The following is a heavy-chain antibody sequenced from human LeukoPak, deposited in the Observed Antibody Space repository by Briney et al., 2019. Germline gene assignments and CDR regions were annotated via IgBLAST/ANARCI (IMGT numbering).Heavy chain of an antibody. V-gene: IGHV3-48*04. CDR3: ARAHYGGNSEMGY. CDR1: GFTFSSQS. D-gene: IGHD4-23*01. CDR2: ISSGSSTI. J-gene: IGHJ4*02. Sequence: GGSLRLSCAGSGFTFSSQSMNWVRQAPGKGLEWVSYISSGSSTIYYADSVKGRFTISRDNAKNSTYLQMNSLRAEDTAVYYCARAHYGGNSEMGYWGQGTLVTVSS.